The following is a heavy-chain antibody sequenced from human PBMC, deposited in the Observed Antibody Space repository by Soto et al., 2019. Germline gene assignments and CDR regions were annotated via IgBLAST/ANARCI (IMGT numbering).Heavy chain of an antibody. CDR1: GFTFSSYC. V-gene: IGHV3-7*01. CDR3: ARDPLDNYCSGGSCYDY. Sequence: GGSLRLSCAASGFTFSSYCMSWVRQAPGKGLEWVANIKQDGSEKYYVDSVKGRFTISRDNAKNSLYLQMNSLRAEDTAVYYCARDPLDNYCSGGSCYDYWGQGTLVTVSS. J-gene: IGHJ4*02. CDR2: IKQDGSEK. D-gene: IGHD2-15*01.